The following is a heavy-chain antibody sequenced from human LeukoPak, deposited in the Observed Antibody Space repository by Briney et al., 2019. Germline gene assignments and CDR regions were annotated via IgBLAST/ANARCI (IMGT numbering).Heavy chain of an antibody. CDR2: ISSSGSTI. CDR1: GFTFSDYY. D-gene: IGHD6-13*01. CDR3: AKDSPPAAGTSEYFQH. J-gene: IGHJ1*01. V-gene: IGHV3-11*01. Sequence: GGSLRLSCAASGFTFSDYYMSWIRQAPGKGLEWVSYISSSGSTIYYADSVKGRFTISRDNAKNSLYLQMNSLRAEDTAVYYCAKDSPPAAGTSEYFQHWGQGTLVTVSS.